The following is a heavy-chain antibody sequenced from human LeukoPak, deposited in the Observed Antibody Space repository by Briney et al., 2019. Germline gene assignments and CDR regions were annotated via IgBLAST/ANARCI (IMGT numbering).Heavy chain of an antibody. CDR2: IRYDGSNK. V-gene: IGHV3-30*02. Sequence: PGGSLRLSCAASGFTFSSYVMHWVRQAPGKGLEWVAFIRYDGSNKYYADSVKGRFTISRDNSKNTLYLQMNSLRAEDTAVYYCAKDHRAYCGGDCVDFDYWGQGTLVTVSS. D-gene: IGHD2-21*02. CDR1: GFTFSSYV. CDR3: AKDHRAYCGGDCVDFDY. J-gene: IGHJ4*02.